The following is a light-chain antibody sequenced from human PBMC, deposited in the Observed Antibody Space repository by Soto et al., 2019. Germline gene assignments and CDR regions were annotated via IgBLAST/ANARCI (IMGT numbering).Light chain of an antibody. Sequence: DLQMTQSPSSLSASVGARVTITCRASQSITRYLNWYQQKPGKAPRLLIYAASNLQSGVPSRFSGSGSGTDFTLTISSLQYEDFATYYCQQTYSIPLTFGGGTKVEIK. J-gene: IGKJ4*01. CDR2: AAS. V-gene: IGKV1-39*01. CDR1: QSITRY. CDR3: QQTYSIPLT.